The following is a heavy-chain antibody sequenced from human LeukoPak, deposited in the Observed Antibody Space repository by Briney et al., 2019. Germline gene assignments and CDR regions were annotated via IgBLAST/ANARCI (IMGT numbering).Heavy chain of an antibody. Sequence: GGSLRLSCAASGFTSSDYYMSWIRQAPGKGLEWVSYISSSGSTIYYADSLKGRFTISRDNAKNSLYLQMNSLRAEDTAVYYCARVLREWLLFGWFDPWGQGTLVTVSS. J-gene: IGHJ5*02. CDR2: ISSSGSTI. CDR1: GFTSSDYY. CDR3: ARVLREWLLFGWFDP. D-gene: IGHD3-3*01. V-gene: IGHV3-11*01.